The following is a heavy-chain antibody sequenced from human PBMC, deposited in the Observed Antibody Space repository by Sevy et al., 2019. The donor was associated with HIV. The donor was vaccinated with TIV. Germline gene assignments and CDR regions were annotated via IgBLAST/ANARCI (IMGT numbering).Heavy chain of an antibody. CDR1: GYSIRNGYY. CDR2: IHHSGIT. V-gene: IGHV4-38-2*02. D-gene: IGHD6-6*01. Sequence: SETLSLTCTVSGYSIRNGYYWAWIRQPPGKGLEWIGSIHHSGITHYNPSLKRRVIISVDTSKNQVSLELSSVTAADTAMYYCVRDRKYPLYYFDYWGQGILVTVSS. CDR3: VRDRKYPLYYFDY. J-gene: IGHJ4*02.